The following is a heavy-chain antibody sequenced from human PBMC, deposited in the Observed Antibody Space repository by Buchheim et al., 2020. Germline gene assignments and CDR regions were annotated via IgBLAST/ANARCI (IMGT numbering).Heavy chain of an antibody. CDR2: ISGSGGST. CDR1: GFTFSSYA. J-gene: IGHJ4*02. D-gene: IGHD1-26*01. Sequence: EVQLLESGGGLVQPGGSLRLSCAASGFTFSSYAMSWVRQAPGKGLEWVSAISGSGGSTYYADSVKGRFTTSRDNSTNTLYRQMNSLRAEDTAVYYCAKVTGVGATLGVDFVDFDYWGQGTL. V-gene: IGHV3-23*01. CDR3: AKVTGVGATLGVDFVDFDY.